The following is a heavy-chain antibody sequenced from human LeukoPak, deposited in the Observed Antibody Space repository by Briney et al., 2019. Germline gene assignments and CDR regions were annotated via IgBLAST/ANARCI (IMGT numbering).Heavy chain of an antibody. CDR2: IYYSGST. CDR3: ARHYGP. Sequence: GSLRLSCADSGFTFSGYWMNWVRQPPGKGLEWIGSIYYSGSTYYNPSLKSRVTISVDTSKNQFSLKLNSVTATDTAVYYCARHYGPWGQGTLVTVSS. V-gene: IGHV4-39*01. J-gene: IGHJ4*02. CDR1: GFTFSGYW. D-gene: IGHD3-10*01.